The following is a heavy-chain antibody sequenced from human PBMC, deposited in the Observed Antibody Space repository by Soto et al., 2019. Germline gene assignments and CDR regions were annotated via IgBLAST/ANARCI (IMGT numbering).Heavy chain of an antibody. J-gene: IGHJ4*02. CDR1: GFTFSSYS. CDR3: AISSSGWAFFFDY. Sequence: EVQLVESGGGLVQPGGSLRLSCTASGFTFSSYSMNWVRQAPGKGLEWVSYITSSSSPIYYADSVKGRFTISRDNAKNSLSLQMNNLSTEGPAFYYCAISSSGWAFFFDYWGQGTLVTVSS. CDR2: ITSSSSPI. V-gene: IGHV3-48*01. D-gene: IGHD6-19*01.